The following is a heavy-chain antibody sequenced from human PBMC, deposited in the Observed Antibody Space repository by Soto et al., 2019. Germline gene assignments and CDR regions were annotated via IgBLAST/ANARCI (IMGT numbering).Heavy chain of an antibody. J-gene: IGHJ5*02. CDR2: INYSGKT. CDR1: GGSINYSTYY. CDR3: ARHVEVLWFGELSAGGWFDP. Sequence: SETLSLTCSVSGGSINYSTYYWGWIRQPPGKGLEWIGSINYSGKTYYSPSLKSRVTVSVDTSKDQFSLKLSSVTAADTAVYYCARHVEVLWFGELSAGGWFDPWGQGNLVTVSS. D-gene: IGHD3-10*01. V-gene: IGHV4-39*01.